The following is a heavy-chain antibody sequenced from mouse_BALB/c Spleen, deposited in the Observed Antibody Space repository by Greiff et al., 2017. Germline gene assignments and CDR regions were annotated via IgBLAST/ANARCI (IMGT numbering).Heavy chain of an antibody. CDR2: IDPENGDT. V-gene: IGHV14-4*02. D-gene: IGHD1-1*01. CDR1: GFNIKDYY. CDR3: NDYYGAMDY. Sequence: VQLQQSGAELVRSGASVKLSCTASGFNIKDYYMHWVKQRPEQGLEWIGWIDPENGDTEYAPKFQGKATMTADTSSNTAYLQLSSLTSEDTAVYYCNDYYGAMDYWGQGTSVTVSS. J-gene: IGHJ4*01.